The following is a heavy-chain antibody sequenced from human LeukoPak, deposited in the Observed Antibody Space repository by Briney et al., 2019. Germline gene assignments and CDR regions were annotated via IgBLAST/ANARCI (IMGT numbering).Heavy chain of an antibody. Sequence: GGSLRLSCAASGFTFSSYAMHWVRQAPGKGLEWVAVIWYDGSNKYYADSVKGRFTISRDNSKNTLYLQMNSLRAEDTAVYYCAKGHSGYSPCFDYWGQGTLVTVSS. V-gene: IGHV3-33*06. J-gene: IGHJ4*02. CDR3: AKGHSGYSPCFDY. CDR1: GFTFSSYA. D-gene: IGHD3-22*01. CDR2: IWYDGSNK.